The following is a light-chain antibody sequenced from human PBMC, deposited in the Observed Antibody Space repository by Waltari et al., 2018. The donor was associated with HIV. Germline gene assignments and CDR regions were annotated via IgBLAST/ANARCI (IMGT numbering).Light chain of an antibody. CDR1: SSDVGGYKY. V-gene: IGLV2-8*01. CDR3: SSYAGSSIVV. Sequence: QTALTQPSPSSGAPGQSVTISCTGTSSDVGGYKYVPWYQQHPGKAPKLMIYEVSKRPSGVPDRFSGSKSGNTASLTVSGLQAEDEADYYCSSYAGSSIVVFGGGTNLTVL. CDR2: EVS. J-gene: IGLJ2*01.